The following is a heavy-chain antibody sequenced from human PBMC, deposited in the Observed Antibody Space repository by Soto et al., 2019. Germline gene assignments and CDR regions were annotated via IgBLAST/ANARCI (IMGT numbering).Heavy chain of an antibody. D-gene: IGHD2-21*02. CDR1: GGSFSGYS. CDR2: INHSGGT. CDR3: ARGYGVVVTAIGPPYYYGMDV. V-gene: IGHV4-34*01. J-gene: IGHJ6*02. Sequence: QVQLQQWGAGLLKPSETLSLTCAVYGGSFSGYSWNWIRQSPGMRLEWIGEINHSGGTNYNPSLKSRVTISVDTSKKQLSLNLSSVTAADTAVYYCARGYGVVVTAIGPPYYYGMDVWGQGTTITVSS.